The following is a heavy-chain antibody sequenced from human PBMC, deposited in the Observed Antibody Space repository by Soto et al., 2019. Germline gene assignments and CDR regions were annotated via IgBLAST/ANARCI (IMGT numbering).Heavy chain of an antibody. V-gene: IGHV1-2*02. J-gene: IGHJ4*02. Sequence: QVQVVQSGAGVKKPGASVNLSCKASGFTFIGHYIHWVRQAPGQGLEWVGWINPNVGGGTVYAQKFQGRVTMTADTSTNIASMDLTRLRGDDTAVYYCAGSRTGALDYWGPGALVTVSS. CDR3: AGSRTGALDY. D-gene: IGHD7-27*01. CDR1: GFTFIGHY. CDR2: INPNVGGGT.